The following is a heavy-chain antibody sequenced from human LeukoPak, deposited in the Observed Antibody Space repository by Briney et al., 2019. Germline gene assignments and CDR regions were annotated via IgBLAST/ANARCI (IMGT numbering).Heavy chain of an antibody. CDR1: GFTFSSYW. J-gene: IGHJ4*02. Sequence: PGGSLRLSCAASGFTFSSYWMSWVRQAPGKGLEWVANIKQDGSEKYYVDSVKGRFTISRDNAKNSLYLQMNSLRAEDTAVYYCASSVTRGSYGGVYFDYWGQGTLVTVSS. CDR3: ASSVTRGSYGGVYFDY. CDR2: IKQDGSEK. D-gene: IGHD1-26*01. V-gene: IGHV3-7*01.